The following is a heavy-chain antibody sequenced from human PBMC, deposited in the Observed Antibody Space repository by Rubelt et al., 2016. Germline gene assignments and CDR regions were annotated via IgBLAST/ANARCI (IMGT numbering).Heavy chain of an antibody. CDR1: GFTFSGSA. Sequence: EVQLVESGGGLVQPGGSLKLSCAASGFTFSGSAMHWVRQASGKGLEWVGRLRSKANRYATANARSFKGRLTISRDDSKSTAYLQMNSLKTEDTAVYYCTTQNDYGDYWGQGTLVTVSS. V-gene: IGHV3-73*01. J-gene: IGHJ4*02. CDR2: LRSKANRYAT. CDR3: TTQNDYGDY.